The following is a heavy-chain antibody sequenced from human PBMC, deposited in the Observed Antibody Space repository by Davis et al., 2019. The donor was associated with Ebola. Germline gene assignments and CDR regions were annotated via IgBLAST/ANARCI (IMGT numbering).Heavy chain of an antibody. CDR3: ARVLGGYGYPYYYYYYGMDV. V-gene: IGHV1-46*01. J-gene: IGHJ6*02. CDR1: GGTFSSYA. CDR2: INPSGGST. D-gene: IGHD5-18*01. Sequence: ASVKVSCKASGGTFSSYAISWVRQAPGQGLEWMGIINPSGGSTSYAQKFQGRVTMTRDTSTSTVYMELSSLRSEDTAVYYCARVLGGYGYPYYYYYYGMDVWGQGTTVTVSS.